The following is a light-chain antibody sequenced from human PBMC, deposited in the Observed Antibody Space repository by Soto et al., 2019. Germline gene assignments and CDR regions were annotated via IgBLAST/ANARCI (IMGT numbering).Light chain of an antibody. J-gene: IGKJ4*01. Sequence: EIVLTQSPGTLSLSPGERATLSCRASQSVSSNFLAWYQQKPGQAPRLLIYDTSTRATGVPARFSGSRSGTEFTLTINSLQSEDFAVYYCQRYNNWPLTFGGGTKV. CDR2: DTS. V-gene: IGKV3-15*01. CDR3: QRYNNWPLT. CDR1: QSVSSN.